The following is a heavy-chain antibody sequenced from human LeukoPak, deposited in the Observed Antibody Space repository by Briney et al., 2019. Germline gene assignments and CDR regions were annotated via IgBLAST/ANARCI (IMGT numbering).Heavy chain of an antibody. CDR3: VRDNAYKFDY. CDR1: GFTFSSYW. D-gene: IGHD5-24*01. Sequence: TGGSLRLSCAVSGFTFSSYWMNWVRQVPGKGLVWVSHINTFGTTATYADSVKGRFTISRDNANNTLYLQMNSLRVEDTAVYYRVRDNAYKFDYWGQGTLVTVSS. V-gene: IGHV3-74*01. CDR2: INTFGTTA. J-gene: IGHJ4*02.